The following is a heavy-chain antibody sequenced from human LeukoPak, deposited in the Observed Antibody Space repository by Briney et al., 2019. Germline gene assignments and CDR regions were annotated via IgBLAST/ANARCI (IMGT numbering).Heavy chain of an antibody. CDR1: GGSISSYY. CDR3: AKMSTAEVCFDY. Sequence: SETLSLTCTVSGGSISSYYWSWIRQPPGKGLEWIGSIYYSGSTFYNPSLKSRVTISVDTSKNQLSLKLSSVTAADTAVYYCAKMSTAEVCFDYWGQGTLVTVSS. V-gene: IGHV4-59*05. CDR2: IYYSGST. D-gene: IGHD5-24*01. J-gene: IGHJ4*02.